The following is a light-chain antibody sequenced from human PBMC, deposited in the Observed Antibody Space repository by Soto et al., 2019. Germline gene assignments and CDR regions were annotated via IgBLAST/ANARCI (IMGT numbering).Light chain of an antibody. J-gene: IGKJ1*01. CDR2: WAS. CDR1: QSVLYSSNNKNY. V-gene: IGKV4-1*01. CDR3: QLYYGSRT. Sequence: DIVMTQSPDSLAVSLGERATINCKSSQSVLYSSNNKNYLAWYQQKPGQPPKLLIYWASIREFGVPDRFSGSGSGTDFTLTISSLQAEDVAVYYCQLYYGSRTFGQGTKVEIK.